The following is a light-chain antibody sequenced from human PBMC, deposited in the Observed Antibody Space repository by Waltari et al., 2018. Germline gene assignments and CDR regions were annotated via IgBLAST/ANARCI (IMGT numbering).Light chain of an antibody. Sequence: QSALPQPASVSGSRGQSITISCTGSSSAIGSYNVVSWYQHHPGKAPKLLIYGVNNRPSGVSNRFSGSKSGNTASLTISGLQAEDEADYYCSSYAGSVVFGGGTKLTVL. V-gene: IGLV2-23*02. CDR1: SSAIGSYNV. J-gene: IGLJ3*02. CDR3: SSYAGSVV. CDR2: GVN.